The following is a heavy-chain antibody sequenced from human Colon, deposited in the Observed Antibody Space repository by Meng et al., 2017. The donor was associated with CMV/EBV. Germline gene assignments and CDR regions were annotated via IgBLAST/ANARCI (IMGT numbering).Heavy chain of an antibody. Sequence: ASVKVSCKASGYTFTGNYIHWVRQAPGQGLEWMGWINPNSGGTNYAQKFQGRVTMTRDTSISTAYMELSRLRSDDTAVYYCARTDCRTTSCYPFWFDPWGQGTQVTVSS. CDR2: INPNSGGT. D-gene: IGHD2-2*01. CDR3: ARTDCRTTSCYPFWFDP. CDR1: GYTFTGNY. J-gene: IGHJ5*02. V-gene: IGHV1-2*02.